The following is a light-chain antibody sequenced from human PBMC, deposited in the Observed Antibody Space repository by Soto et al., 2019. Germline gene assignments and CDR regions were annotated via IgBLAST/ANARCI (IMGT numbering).Light chain of an antibody. J-gene: IGKJ5*01. V-gene: IGKV1-9*01. Sequence: DIQLTQSPSFLSASVGDRVTITCRASQGIRSYLAWYQQKPGKAPELLIYGASTLQSGVPSRFSGSGSGTEFTLTISSLQPEDFAIYYCQHLNSYPVTFGQGTRLEIK. CDR2: GAS. CDR1: QGIRSY. CDR3: QHLNSYPVT.